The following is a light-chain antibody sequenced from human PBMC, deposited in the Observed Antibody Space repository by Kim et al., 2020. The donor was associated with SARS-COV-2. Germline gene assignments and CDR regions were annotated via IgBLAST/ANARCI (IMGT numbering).Light chain of an antibody. CDR3: NTRDSNNDVV. Sequence: VALGQTVRITCQGDSLRTYYATWYQQKQGQAPILLIYGKNNRPSGIPDRFSGATSGNTASLTITGTQAGDEADYYCNTRDSNNDVVFGGGTKLTVL. CDR2: GKN. V-gene: IGLV3-19*01. J-gene: IGLJ2*01. CDR1: SLRTYY.